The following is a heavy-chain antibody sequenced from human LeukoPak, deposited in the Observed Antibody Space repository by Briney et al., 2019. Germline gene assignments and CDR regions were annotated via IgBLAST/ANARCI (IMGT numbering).Heavy chain of an antibody. V-gene: IGHV4-39*07. J-gene: IGHJ5*02. Sequence: SETLSLTCTVSGGSISSSSYYWGWIRQPPGKGLEWIGSIYYSGSTYYNPSLKSRVTISVDTSKNQFSLKLSSVTAADTAVYYCARDPRSSSFGPWGQGTLVTVSS. CDR3: ARDPRSSSFGP. D-gene: IGHD6-13*01. CDR1: GGSISSSSYY. CDR2: IYYSGST.